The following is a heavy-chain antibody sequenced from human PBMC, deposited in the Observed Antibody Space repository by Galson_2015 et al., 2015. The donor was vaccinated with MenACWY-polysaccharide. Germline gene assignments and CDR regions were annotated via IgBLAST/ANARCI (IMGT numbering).Heavy chain of an antibody. CDR2: ISGSGGST. CDR3: GSRAYYYYYYGMDV. Sequence: SLRLSCAASGFTVSSYAMSWVRQAPGKGLEWVSTISGSGGSTNYAYSVKRRFSISRDKSKNTLYLQMSSVRDEDTDVYYCGSRAYYYYYYGMDVWGQGTAVTVSS. CDR1: GFTVSSYA. V-gene: IGHV3-23*01. D-gene: IGHD6-13*01. J-gene: IGHJ6*02.